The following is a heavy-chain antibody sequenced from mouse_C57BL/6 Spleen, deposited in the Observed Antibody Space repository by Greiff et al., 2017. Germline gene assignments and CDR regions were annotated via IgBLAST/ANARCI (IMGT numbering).Heavy chain of an antibody. V-gene: IGHV14-3*01. J-gene: IGHJ4*01. CDR1: GFNIKNTY. CDR3: ASEDYDDYAMDY. CDR2: IDPANGNT. Sequence: EVQLQQSVAELVRPGASVKLSCTASGFNIKNTYMNWVKQRPEQGLEWIGRIDPANGNTKYAPKFQGKATITADTSSNTAYLQLSSLTSEDTAIYYCASEDYDDYAMDYWGQGTSVTVSS. D-gene: IGHD2-4*01.